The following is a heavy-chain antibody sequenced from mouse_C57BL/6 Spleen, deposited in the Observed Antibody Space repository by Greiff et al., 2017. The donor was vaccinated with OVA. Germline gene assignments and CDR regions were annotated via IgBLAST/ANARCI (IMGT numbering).Heavy chain of an antibody. J-gene: IGHJ2*01. CDR3: ARTRYYGSNPYYFDY. D-gene: IGHD1-1*01. CDR2: IYPGDGDT. CDR1: GYAFSSSW. V-gene: IGHV1-82*01. Sequence: QVQLQQSGPELVKPGASVKISCKASGYAFSSSWMNWVQQRPGKGLEWIGRIYPGDGDTNYNGKFKGKATLTADKSSSTAYMQLSSLTSEDSAVYFCARTRYYGSNPYYFDYWGQGTTLTVSS.